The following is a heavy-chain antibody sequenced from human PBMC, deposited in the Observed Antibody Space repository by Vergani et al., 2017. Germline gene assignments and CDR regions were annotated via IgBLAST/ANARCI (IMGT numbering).Heavy chain of an antibody. V-gene: IGHV1-46*03. D-gene: IGHD5-12*01. J-gene: IGHJ4*02. CDR3: GRGGEWLRYLSFFDY. CDR2: INPSGGST. Sequence: QVQLVQSGADVKKPGASVKVSCKASGYTFTSYYMHWVRQAPGQGLEWVGIINPSGGSTNYAQKFQGRVTMTRDTSTSTVYMELSSLRSEDTAVYYCGRGGEWLRYLSFFDYWGQGTLVTVSS. CDR1: GYTFTSYY.